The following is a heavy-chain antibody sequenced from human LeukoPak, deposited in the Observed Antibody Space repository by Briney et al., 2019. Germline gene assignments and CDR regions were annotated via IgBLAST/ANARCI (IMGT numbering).Heavy chain of an antibody. Sequence: SGTLSLTCAVSGGSNSSSNWWSWVRPPPGKGLEWIGEIYHSGSTNYNPSLKSRVTISVDKSKNQFSLKLSSVTAADTAVYYCASGRYSYGHFDYWGQGTLVTVSS. CDR3: ASGRYSYGHFDY. J-gene: IGHJ4*02. D-gene: IGHD5-18*01. CDR2: IYHSGST. CDR1: GGSNSSSNW. V-gene: IGHV4-4*02.